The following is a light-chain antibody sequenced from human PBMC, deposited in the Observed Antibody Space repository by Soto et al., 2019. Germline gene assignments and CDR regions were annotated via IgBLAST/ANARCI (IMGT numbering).Light chain of an antibody. CDR1: YLGDKY. CDR2: EDN. Sequence: ELTQPPSVSVSPGQTASITCSGDYLGDKYVCWYQQRPGQPPVLVVYEDNKRPSGIPERFSGSNSGNTATLTISGTQVMDEADYYCQAWVSSSYVFGTGTKVTVL. J-gene: IGLJ1*01. CDR3: QAWVSSSYV. V-gene: IGLV3-1*01.